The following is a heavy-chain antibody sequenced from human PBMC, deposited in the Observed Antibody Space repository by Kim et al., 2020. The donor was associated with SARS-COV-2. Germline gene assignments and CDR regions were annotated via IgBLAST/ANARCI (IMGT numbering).Heavy chain of an antibody. J-gene: IGHJ3*02. CDR2: FDPEDGET. V-gene: IGHV1-24*01. D-gene: IGHD3-22*01. Sequence: ASVKVSCKVSGYTLTDLSLPLVRQAPGKGLEWMGGFDPEDGETIYAQKFQGRVTMTEDTSTDTAYMELSSLRSEDTAVYYCAASSGYYYGTFDIWGQGTMVTVSS. CDR3: AASSGYYYGTFDI. CDR1: GYTLTDLS.